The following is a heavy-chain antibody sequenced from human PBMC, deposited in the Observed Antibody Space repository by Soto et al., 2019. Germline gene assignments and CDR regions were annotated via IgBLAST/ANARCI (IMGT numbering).Heavy chain of an antibody. CDR3: ARRADIVVVPAAHWDDAFDI. J-gene: IGHJ3*02. V-gene: IGHV4-59*08. D-gene: IGHD2-2*01. CDR1: GCSISSYY. CDR2: IYYSGST. Sequence: SETLSLTCTVSGCSISSYYWSWIRQPPGKGLEWIGYIYYSGSTNYNPSLKSRVTISVDTSKNRFSLKLSSVTAADTAVYYCARRADIVVVPAAHWDDAFDIWGQGTMVTVSS.